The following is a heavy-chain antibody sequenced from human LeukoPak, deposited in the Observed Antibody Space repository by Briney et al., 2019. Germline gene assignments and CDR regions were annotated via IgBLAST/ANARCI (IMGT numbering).Heavy chain of an antibody. D-gene: IGHD2-21*01. CDR2: IYYSGAT. CDR3: AGLGDGRTFDS. J-gene: IGHJ4*02. Sequence: GSLRLSCAASGFTFSSYAMSRVRQAPGKGLEWIGSIYYSGATFYNPSLKSRVTISVDTSKNQFSLKLSSVTAADTAVYYCAGLGDGRTFDSWGQGTLVTVSS. CDR1: GFTFSSYA. V-gene: IGHV4-38-2*01.